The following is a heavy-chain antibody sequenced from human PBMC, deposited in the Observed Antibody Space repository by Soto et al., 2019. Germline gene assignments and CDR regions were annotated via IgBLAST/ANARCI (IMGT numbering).Heavy chain of an antibody. CDR3: AREAYGSSWCSNAFDI. CDR1: GFTLSAYW. J-gene: IGHJ3*02. CDR2: IKQDGSEI. Sequence: GGSLRLSCAASGFTLSAYWMSWVRQAPGKGLEWVTNIKQDGSEIYYVDSVMGRFTISRDNAMNSLYLQMNSLRAEDTALYHCAREAYGSSWCSNAFDIWGQGTMVTVSS. V-gene: IGHV3-7*03. D-gene: IGHD6-13*01.